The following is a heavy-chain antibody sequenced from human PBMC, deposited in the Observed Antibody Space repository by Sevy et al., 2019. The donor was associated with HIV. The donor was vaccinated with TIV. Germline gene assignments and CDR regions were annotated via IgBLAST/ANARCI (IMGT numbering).Heavy chain of an antibody. CDR3: AKAHDYVWGSYRPFDY. J-gene: IGHJ4*02. Sequence: GGSLRLSCAASGFTFSSYAMSWVRQAPGKGLEWVSAISGSGGSTYYADSVKGRFTISSDNSKNTLYLQMNSLRAEDTAVYYCAKAHDYVWGSYRPFDYWGQGTLVTVSS. CDR1: GFTFSSYA. CDR2: ISGSGGST. D-gene: IGHD3-16*02. V-gene: IGHV3-23*01.